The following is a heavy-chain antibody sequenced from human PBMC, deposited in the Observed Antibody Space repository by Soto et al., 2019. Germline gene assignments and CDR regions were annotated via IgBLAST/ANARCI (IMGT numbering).Heavy chain of an antibody. CDR2: IIPIFGTA. J-gene: IGHJ6*02. D-gene: IGHD3-10*01. V-gene: IGHV1-69*01. CDR1: GGTFSSYA. Sequence: QVQLVQSGAEVKKPGSSVKVSCKASGGTFSSYAISWVRQAPGQGLEWMGGIIPIFGTANYAQKFQGRVTITADESTSTAYMELSSLRSEDTAVYYCASQSSGSYYNPYYYSGMDVWGQGTTVTVSS. CDR3: ASQSSGSYYNPYYYSGMDV.